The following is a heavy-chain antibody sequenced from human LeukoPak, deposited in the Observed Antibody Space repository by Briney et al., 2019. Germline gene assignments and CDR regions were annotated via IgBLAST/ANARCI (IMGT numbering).Heavy chain of an antibody. CDR1: GGSISSYY. CDR2: IYYSGST. J-gene: IGHJ5*02. Sequence: SETLSPTCTVSGGSISSYYWSWIRQPPGKGLEWIGYIYYSGSTNYNASLKSRVTMSIDTSKNQFSLKLSSVTAADTAVYYCARGDYVWGSNRLGWFDPWGQGTQVTVSS. CDR3: ARGDYVWGSNRLGWFDP. V-gene: IGHV4-59*01. D-gene: IGHD3-16*02.